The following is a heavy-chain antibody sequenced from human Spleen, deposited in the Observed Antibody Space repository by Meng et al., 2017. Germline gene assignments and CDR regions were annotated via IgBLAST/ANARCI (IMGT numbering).Heavy chain of an antibody. J-gene: IGHJ5*02. CDR1: GVSISSSSYY. Sequence: GSLRLSCTVSGVSISSSSYYWGWIRQPPGKGVEWLGRIDVSGSTNYNPSLRGRVTRSVDTFKNRFSLKLTSVTAADTALYYCARDSLHWFDHWGQGTLVTVSS. V-gene: IGHV4-39*07. CDR2: IDVSGST. CDR3: ARDSLHWFDH.